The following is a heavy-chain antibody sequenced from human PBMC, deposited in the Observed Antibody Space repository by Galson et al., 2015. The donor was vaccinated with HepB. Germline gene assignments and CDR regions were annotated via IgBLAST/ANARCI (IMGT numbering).Heavy chain of an antibody. Sequence: SVKVSCKASGYTFTGYYMHWVRQAPGQGLEWMGWINPNSGGTNYAQKFQGWVTMTRDTSISTAYMELSRLRSDDTAVYYCARAPGYCSSTSCYTPLDVWGKGTTVTVSS. CDR3: ARAPGYCSSTSCYTPLDV. CDR2: INPNSGGT. D-gene: IGHD2-2*02. V-gene: IGHV1-2*04. CDR1: GYTFTGYY. J-gene: IGHJ6*04.